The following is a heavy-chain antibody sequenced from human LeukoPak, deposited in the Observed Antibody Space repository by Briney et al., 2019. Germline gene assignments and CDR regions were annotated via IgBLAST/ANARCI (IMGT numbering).Heavy chain of an antibody. CDR3: ARLRAMAGHRGGFDF. Sequence: PSETLSLTCAVSGDSISYHNYYWDWIRQPPGKGLEWIGTVYYTGNTYYNPSPKSRVAISVDTSKNQFSLQLTSMTAADTAVYYCARLRAMAGHRGGFDFWGRGTMVTVSS. D-gene: IGHD6-19*01. J-gene: IGHJ3*01. CDR2: VYYTGNT. V-gene: IGHV4-39*01. CDR1: GDSISYHNYY.